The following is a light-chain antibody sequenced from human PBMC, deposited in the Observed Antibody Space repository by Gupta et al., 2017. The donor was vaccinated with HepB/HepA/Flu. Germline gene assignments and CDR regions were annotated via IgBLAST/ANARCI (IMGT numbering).Light chain of an antibody. J-gene: IGKJ2*01. Sequence: DIQMTQSPSSLSASVGDRVTITCRASQSISSYLNWYQQKPGKAPKLLIYAASSLQSGVPSRFSGSGSGTDFTLTISRLQPEDFATYYCQQSHSTPGTFGQGTKLDIK. CDR1: QSISSY. CDR2: AAS. V-gene: IGKV1-39*01. CDR3: QQSHSTPGT.